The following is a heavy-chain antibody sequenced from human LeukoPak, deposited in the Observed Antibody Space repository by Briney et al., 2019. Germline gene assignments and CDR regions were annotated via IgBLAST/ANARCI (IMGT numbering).Heavy chain of an antibody. J-gene: IGHJ3*02. V-gene: IGHV4-38-2*02. D-gene: IGHD3-22*01. CDR1: GYSISSGYY. CDR2: IYHSGST. Sequence: SETLSLICTVSGYSISSGYYWGWIRQPPGKGLEWIGSIYHSGSTYYNPSLKSRVTISVDRSKNQFSLKLSSVTAADTAVYYCAREEYYYDSSGSHEPFDIWGQGTMVTVSS. CDR3: AREEYYYDSSGSHEPFDI.